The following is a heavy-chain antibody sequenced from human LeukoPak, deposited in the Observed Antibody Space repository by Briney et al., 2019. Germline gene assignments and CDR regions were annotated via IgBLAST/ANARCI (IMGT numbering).Heavy chain of an antibody. CDR2: LYPGDSET. J-gene: IGHJ4*02. Sequence: GESLKISCKGSGYSFVNYWIGWVRQMPGKGLEWMGILYPGDSETRYSPSFQGQVTISVDKSISTAFLQWSSLKASDTALYYCARATGDDGYFDYWGQGTLVTVSS. CDR3: ARATGDDGYFDY. CDR1: GYSFVNYW. V-gene: IGHV5-51*01.